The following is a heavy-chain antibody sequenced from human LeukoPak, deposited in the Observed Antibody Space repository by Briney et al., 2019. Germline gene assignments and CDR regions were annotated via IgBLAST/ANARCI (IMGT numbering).Heavy chain of an antibody. J-gene: IGHJ5*02. V-gene: IGHV1-69*01. D-gene: IGHD3-22*01. CDR3: ARKYYYDSSGYYDP. CDR2: IIPIFGTA. CDR1: GGTLSSYA. Sequence: SVKVSCKASGGTLSSYAISWVRQAPGQGLEWMGGIIPIFGTANYAQKFQGRVTITADESTSTAYMELSSLRSEDTAVYYCARKYYYDSSGYYDPWGQGTLVTVSS.